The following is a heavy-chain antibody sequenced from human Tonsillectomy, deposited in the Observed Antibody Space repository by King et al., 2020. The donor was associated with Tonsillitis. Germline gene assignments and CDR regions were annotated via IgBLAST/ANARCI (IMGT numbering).Heavy chain of an antibody. CDR1: GYTFTGYY. CDR2: INPNSGGT. Sequence: VQLVESGAEVKKPGASVKVSCKASGYTFTGYYMHWVRQAPGQGLEWMGWINPNSGGTNYAQKFQGRVTMTRDTSISTAYMELSRLRSDDTAVYYCARAKSQLLVLGKYYFDYWGQGTLVTVSP. CDR3: ARAKSQLLVLGKYYFDY. V-gene: IGHV1-2*02. J-gene: IGHJ4*02. D-gene: IGHD6-19*01.